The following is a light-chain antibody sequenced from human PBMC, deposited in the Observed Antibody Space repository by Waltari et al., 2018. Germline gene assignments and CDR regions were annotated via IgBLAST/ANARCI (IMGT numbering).Light chain of an antibody. CDR1: QSISTY. J-gene: IGKJ4*01. CDR3: QQRSDWPLA. CDR2: DAS. V-gene: IGKV3-11*01. Sequence: EIVLPQSPATLSLSPGERATLSCRDSQSISTYLAWYQQRPGQAPRLLIYDASNRDSGIPARFSGSGSGTDFTLTISSLEPEDFAVYYCQQRSDWPLAFGGGTKVEI.